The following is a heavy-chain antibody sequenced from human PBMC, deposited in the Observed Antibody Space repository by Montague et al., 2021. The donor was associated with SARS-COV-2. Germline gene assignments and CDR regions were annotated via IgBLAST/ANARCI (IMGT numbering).Heavy chain of an antibody. D-gene: IGHD2-21*01. CDR1: GFTVSNYY. V-gene: IGHV3-66*01. J-gene: IGHJ4*02. CDR3: AREQAWGGEYYFDY. Sequence: SLRLSCAVSGFTVSNYYMSWVRQAPGKGLEWVSVIYSGGITYYADSVKGRFVISRDNSKNMLSLQMNSLRAEDTALYYCAREQAWGGEYYFDYWGQGTLVTVSS. CDR2: IYSGGIT.